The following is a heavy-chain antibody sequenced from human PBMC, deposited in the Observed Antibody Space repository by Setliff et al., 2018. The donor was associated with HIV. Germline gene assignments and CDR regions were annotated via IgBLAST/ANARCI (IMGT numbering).Heavy chain of an antibody. CDR3: ARGNNGYYYDSSGYYH. V-gene: IGHV4-61*09. J-gene: IGHJ5*02. D-gene: IGHD3-22*01. Sequence: SETLSLTCTVSGGSISSGSYYWSWIRQPAGKGLERIGHIYTSGSTNYNPSLKSRVTISVDTSKNQFSLKLSSVTAADTAVYYCARGNNGYYYDSSGYYHWGQGTLVTVSS. CDR1: GGSISSGSYY. CDR2: IYTSGST.